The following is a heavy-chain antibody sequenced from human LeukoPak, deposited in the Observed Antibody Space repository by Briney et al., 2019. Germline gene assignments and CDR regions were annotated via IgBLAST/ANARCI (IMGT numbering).Heavy chain of an antibody. D-gene: IGHD2-2*01. CDR3: ARGGTYCSSTSCYDDWFDP. CDR1: GYTFTGYY. V-gene: IGHV1-2*02. J-gene: IGHJ5*02. CDR2: INPNSGGT. Sequence: ASVKVSCKASGYTFTGYYMYWVRQAPGQGLEWMGWINPNSGGTNYAQKFQGRVTMTRDTSISTAYMELSRLRSDDTAVYYCARGGTYCSSTSCYDDWFDPWGQGTLVTVSS.